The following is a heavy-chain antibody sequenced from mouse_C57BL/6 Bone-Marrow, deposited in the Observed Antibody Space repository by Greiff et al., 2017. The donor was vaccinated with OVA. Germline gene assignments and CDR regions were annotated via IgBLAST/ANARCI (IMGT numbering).Heavy chain of an antibody. J-gene: IGHJ1*03. CDR2: IDPSDSYT. V-gene: IGHV1-59*01. Sequence: QVQLQQPGAELVRPGTSVKLSCKASGYTFTSYWMHWVKQRPGQGLEWIGVIDPSDSYTNYNQKFKGKATLTVDTSSSTAYMQLSSLTSEDSAVYYCARGGPFDVWGTGTTVTVSS. CDR3: ARGGPFDV. CDR1: GYTFTSYW.